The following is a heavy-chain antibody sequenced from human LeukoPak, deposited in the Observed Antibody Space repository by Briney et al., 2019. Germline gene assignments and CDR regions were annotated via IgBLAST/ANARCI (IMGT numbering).Heavy chain of an antibody. CDR3: ARDRAARRGGFDY. Sequence: GAPVKVSCKASGYTLTGYYMHWVRQAPGQGLEWMGWINPNSGGTNYAQKFQGRVTMTRDTSISTAYMELSRLRSDDTAVYYCARDRAARRGGFDYWGQGTLVTVSS. V-gene: IGHV1-2*02. J-gene: IGHJ4*02. CDR1: GYTLTGYY. CDR2: INPNSGGT. D-gene: IGHD6-6*01.